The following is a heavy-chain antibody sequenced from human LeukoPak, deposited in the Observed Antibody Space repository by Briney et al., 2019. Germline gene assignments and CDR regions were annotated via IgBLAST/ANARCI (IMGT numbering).Heavy chain of an antibody. D-gene: IGHD6-13*01. J-gene: IGHJ4*02. Sequence: ASVKVSCKASGYTFTSYDINWVRQATGQELEWMGWMNPNSGNTGYAQKFQGRVTMTRNTSISTAYMELSSLRSEDTAVYYCARVVGKSSSWYWHYWGQGTLVTVSS. V-gene: IGHV1-8*01. CDR1: GYTFTSYD. CDR3: ARVVGKSSSWYWHY. CDR2: MNPNSGNT.